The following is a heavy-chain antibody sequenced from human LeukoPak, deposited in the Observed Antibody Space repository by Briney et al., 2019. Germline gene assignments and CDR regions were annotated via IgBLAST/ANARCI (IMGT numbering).Heavy chain of an antibody. V-gene: IGHV3-30*02. D-gene: IGHD3-10*01. CDR2: IRFNGTFT. Sequence: PGGSLRLSCAAAGFSFSSHGMYWVRQAPGKGLEWLAFIRFNGTFTYYGDFVKGRFTISRDNSKNTLYLQMNSLRAEDTAVYYCAKTTMVRGDHVWGQGTTVTVSS. CDR3: AKTTMVRGDHV. J-gene: IGHJ6*02. CDR1: GFSFSSHG.